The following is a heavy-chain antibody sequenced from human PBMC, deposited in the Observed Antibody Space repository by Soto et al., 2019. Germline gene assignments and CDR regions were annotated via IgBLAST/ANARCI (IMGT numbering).Heavy chain of an antibody. Sequence: TSETLSLTCAVYGGSFSGYYWSWIRQPPGKGLEWIGEINHSGSTNYNPSLKSRVTISVDTSKNQFSLKLSSVTAADTAVYYCARYGFGFGVTQRYYFDYWGQGTLVTVSS. CDR2: INHSGST. CDR3: ARYGFGFGVTQRYYFDY. J-gene: IGHJ4*02. CDR1: GGSFSGYY. V-gene: IGHV4-34*01. D-gene: IGHD3-10*01.